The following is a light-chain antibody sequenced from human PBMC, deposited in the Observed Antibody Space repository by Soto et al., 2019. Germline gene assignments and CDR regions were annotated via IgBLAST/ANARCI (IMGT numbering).Light chain of an antibody. CDR1: SSNIENNY. Sequence: QSALTQPPSVSAAPGQKVTISCSGSSSNIENNYASWYQQLPRTAPRLLIYDNNKRPSGISDRFSGSKSGTSATLGITGLQTGDEADYYCGTWDSSLSAVVFGGGTKLTVL. J-gene: IGLJ2*01. CDR3: GTWDSSLSAVV. V-gene: IGLV1-51*01. CDR2: DNN.